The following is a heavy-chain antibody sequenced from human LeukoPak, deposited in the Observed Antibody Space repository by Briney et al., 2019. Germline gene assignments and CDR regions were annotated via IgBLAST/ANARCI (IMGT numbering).Heavy chain of an antibody. CDR3: ARGGPPGYYGSGSCYIFDY. V-gene: IGHV3-74*01. CDR2: INSDGSST. J-gene: IGHJ4*02. D-gene: IGHD3-10*01. Sequence: GGSLRLSCAASGFTFSSYWMHWVRQAPGKGLVWVSRINSDGSSTSYADSVKGRFTISRDNAKNTLYLQMNSLRAEDTAVYYCARGGPPGYYGSGSCYIFDYWGQGTLVAVSS. CDR1: GFTFSSYW.